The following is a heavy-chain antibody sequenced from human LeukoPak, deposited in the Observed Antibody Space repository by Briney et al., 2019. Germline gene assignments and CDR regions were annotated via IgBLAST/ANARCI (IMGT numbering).Heavy chain of an antibody. V-gene: IGHV4-34*01. CDR2: INHSGST. D-gene: IGHD1-26*01. Sequence: SETLSLTCAVYGGPFSVYYWSWIRQPPGKGLEWIGEINHSGSTNYNPSLKSRVTISVDTSKNQVSLRLSSVTAADTAVYYCARGYVGAQCFDNWGQGTLVTVSS. CDR1: GGPFSVYY. J-gene: IGHJ4*02. CDR3: ARGYVGAQCFDN.